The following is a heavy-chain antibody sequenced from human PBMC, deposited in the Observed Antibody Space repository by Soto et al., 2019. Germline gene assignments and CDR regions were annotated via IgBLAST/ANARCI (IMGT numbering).Heavy chain of an antibody. CDR2: IYYSGST. CDR3: ANSYGDYVSY. Sequence: QLQLQESGPGLVKPSETLSITCTVSGGSISSSTYYWGWIRRPPGKGLEWIGSIYYSGSTYYNPSLKSRVTISVDTSKNQFSLKLSSVTAADTAVYYCANSYGDYVSYWGQGTLVTVSS. D-gene: IGHD4-17*01. V-gene: IGHV4-39*01. J-gene: IGHJ4*02. CDR1: GGSISSSTYY.